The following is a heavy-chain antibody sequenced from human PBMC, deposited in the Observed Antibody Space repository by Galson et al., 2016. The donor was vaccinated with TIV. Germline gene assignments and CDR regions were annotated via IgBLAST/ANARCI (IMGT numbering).Heavy chain of an antibody. CDR1: GNSLNELV. J-gene: IGHJ4*02. V-gene: IGHV1-24*01. CDR2: FDPEVSKT. Sequence: SVKVSCKVSGNSLNELVIHWVRQAPGKGLEWMGGFDPEVSKTVYAQMLQGRVTMAADTYRNTAYMELGSLRFEDTAVYYCATVAWFPGLSLDNWGQGTLVTVSS. D-gene: IGHD2/OR15-2a*01. CDR3: ATVAWFPGLSLDN.